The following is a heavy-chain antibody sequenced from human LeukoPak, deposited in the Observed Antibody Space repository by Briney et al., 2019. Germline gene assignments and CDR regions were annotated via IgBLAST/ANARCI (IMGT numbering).Heavy chain of an antibody. CDR1: GFTFSSYG. V-gene: IGHV3-33*06. Sequence: GGSLRLSCAASGFTFSSYGMHWVRQAPGKGLEWVAVIWYDGSNKYYADSVKGRFTISRDNSKNTLYLQMNSLRAEDTAVYYCAKDVVVTATGFDYWGQGTLVTVSS. CDR2: IWYDGSNK. CDR3: AKDVVVTATGFDY. D-gene: IGHD2-21*02. J-gene: IGHJ4*02.